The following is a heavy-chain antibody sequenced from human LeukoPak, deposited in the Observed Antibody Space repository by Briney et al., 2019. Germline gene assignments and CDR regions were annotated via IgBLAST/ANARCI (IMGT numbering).Heavy chain of an antibody. D-gene: IGHD2-15*01. CDR1: GYTLTELS. CDR3: ATMATLGYCSGGSCYDQLYCFDY. Sequence: ASVKVSCKVSGYTLTELSMHWVRQAPGKGLEWMGGFDPEDGETIYAQKFQGRVTMTEDTSTDTAYTELSSLRSEDTAVYYCATMATLGYCSGGSCYDQLYCFDYWGQGTLVTVSS. V-gene: IGHV1-24*01. CDR2: FDPEDGET. J-gene: IGHJ4*02.